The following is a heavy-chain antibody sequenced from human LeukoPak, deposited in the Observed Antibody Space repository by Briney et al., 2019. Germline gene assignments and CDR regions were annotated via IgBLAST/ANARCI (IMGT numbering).Heavy chain of an antibody. Sequence: SETLSLTCTVSGGSISSGDYYWNCIRQSPGKGLEWIGYIYYSESTYYNPSLRSRVTISIDRSKDQFSLKLSSVTAADTAVYYCARGRYSGPLDYWGQGTLVTVSS. CDR1: GGSISSGDYY. D-gene: IGHD5-12*01. J-gene: IGHJ4*02. CDR2: IYYSEST. V-gene: IGHV4-30-4*01. CDR3: ARGRYSGPLDY.